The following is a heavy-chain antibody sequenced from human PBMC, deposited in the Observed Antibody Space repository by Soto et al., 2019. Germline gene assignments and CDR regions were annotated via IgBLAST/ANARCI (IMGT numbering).Heavy chain of an antibody. V-gene: IGHV3-64D*06. CDR3: VKGEYYYDSSGYYPFDY. CDR2: ISTNGGST. Sequence: PGASLRLSCSASGFTFSSYAMHWVRQAPGKGLEYVSSISTNGGSTHYADSVKGRFTISRDNSKNTQYLQMSSLRADDTAVYYCVKGEYYYDSSGYYPFDYWGQGT. CDR1: GFTFSSYA. J-gene: IGHJ4*02. D-gene: IGHD3-22*01.